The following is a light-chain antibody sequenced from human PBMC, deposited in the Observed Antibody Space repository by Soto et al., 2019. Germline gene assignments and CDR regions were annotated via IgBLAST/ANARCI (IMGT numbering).Light chain of an antibody. CDR2: GAS. V-gene: IGKV3-20*01. J-gene: IGKJ5*01. CDR3: QQYGSSQIT. Sequence: EIVLTQSPGTLSLSPGERATLSCRASQSVSSSYLAWYQQKPGQAPRLLIYGASSRATGIPDRFSSSGSETDFTLTISRLEPEDFAVYYCQQYGSSQITFGQGTRLEIK. CDR1: QSVSSSY.